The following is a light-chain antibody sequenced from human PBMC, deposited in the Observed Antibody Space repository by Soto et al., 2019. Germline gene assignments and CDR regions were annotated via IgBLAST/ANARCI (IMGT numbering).Light chain of an antibody. J-gene: IGKJ1*01. CDR3: QQYNNWPRT. V-gene: IGKV3-15*01. CDR1: QSISTF. Sequence: EFVMTQSTATLSVAPGERATLSCRASQSISTFLVWYQQKPGQAPRLLIYGASTRATGIPARFSGSGSGTEFTLTISSLQSEDFAVYYCQQYNNWPRTFGQGTKVDI. CDR2: GAS.